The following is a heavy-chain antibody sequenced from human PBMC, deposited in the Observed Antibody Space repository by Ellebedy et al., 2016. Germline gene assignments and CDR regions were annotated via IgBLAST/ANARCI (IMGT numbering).Heavy chain of an antibody. CDR2: IKQDGSEK. Sequence: GESLKISXAASGFTFSSYWMSWVRQAPGKGLEWVANIKQDGSEKYYVDSVKGRFTISRDNSKNTLYLQMNSLRAEDTAVYYCAKVPSKYSSGWYGVNWYFDLWGRGTLVTVSS. D-gene: IGHD6-19*01. CDR1: GFTFSSYW. V-gene: IGHV3-7*01. CDR3: AKVPSKYSSGWYGVNWYFDL. J-gene: IGHJ2*01.